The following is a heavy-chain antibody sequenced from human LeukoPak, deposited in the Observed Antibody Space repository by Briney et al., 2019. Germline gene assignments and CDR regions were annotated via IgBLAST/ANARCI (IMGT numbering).Heavy chain of an antibody. CDR2: ISSSSTYI. CDR3: ARVGIAVPGIDY. J-gene: IGHJ4*02. V-gene: IGHV3-21*01. CDR1: GFSFSTCS. D-gene: IGHD6-19*01. Sequence: GGSLRLSCAASGFSFSTCSMNWVRQAPGKGLEWVSSISSSSTYIYYADSVKGRFTISRDNAKNALYLQMNSVTAEDTAVYFCARVGIAVPGIDYWGQGTLVTVSS.